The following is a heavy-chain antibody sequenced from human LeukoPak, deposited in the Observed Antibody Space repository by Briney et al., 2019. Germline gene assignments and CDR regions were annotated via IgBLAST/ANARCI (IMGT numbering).Heavy chain of an antibody. J-gene: IGHJ4*02. CDR2: ISGSGGST. V-gene: IGHV3-23*01. D-gene: IGHD3-22*01. Sequence: GGSLRLSCAASGFTFSSYAMSWVRQAPGKGLEWVSAISGSGGSTYYADSVKGRFTISRDNSKNTLYLQMSSLRAEDTAVYYCARYDSSGYYRNEGFFDYWGQGTLVTVSS. CDR3: ARYDSSGYYRNEGFFDY. CDR1: GFTFSSYA.